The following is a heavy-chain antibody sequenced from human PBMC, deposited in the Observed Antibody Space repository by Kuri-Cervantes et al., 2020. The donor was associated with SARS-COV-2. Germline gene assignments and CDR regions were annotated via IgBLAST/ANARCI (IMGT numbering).Heavy chain of an antibody. CDR1: GFTFSDYY. CDR3: VRVRYTYGYALDY. J-gene: IGHJ4*01. Sequence: GGSLRLSCEASGFTFSDYYMTWIRQAPGKGLEWVSYISSRSASTNYAASVRGRFTISRADAQNSLYLQMNSLRAEDTAVYFGVRVRYTYGYALDYWGRGTQVTVSS. V-gene: IGHV3-11*06. CDR2: ISSRSAST. D-gene: IGHD5-18*01.